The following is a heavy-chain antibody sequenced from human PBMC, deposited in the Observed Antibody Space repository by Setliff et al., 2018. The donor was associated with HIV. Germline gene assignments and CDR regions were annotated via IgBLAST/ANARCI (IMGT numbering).Heavy chain of an antibody. D-gene: IGHD3-10*01. CDR1: GGTFSIFS. V-gene: IGHV1-69*13. J-gene: IGHJ6*03. CDR2: IIPIYGTP. Sequence: SVKVSCKTSGGTFSIFSITWVRQAPGQGLEWMGGIIPIYGTPIYAQKFQGRVTITADESTSTAYMELSSLRSEDTAVYYCARDRGVTVAGGRYFYYMDVWGEGTTVTVSS. CDR3: ARDRGVTVAGGRYFYYMDV.